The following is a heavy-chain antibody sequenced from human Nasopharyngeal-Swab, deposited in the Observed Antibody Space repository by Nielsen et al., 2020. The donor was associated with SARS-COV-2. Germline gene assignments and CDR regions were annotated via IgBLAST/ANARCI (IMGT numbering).Heavy chain of an antibody. Sequence: GESLKISCAASGFTFSSYWMHWVRQAPGKGLVWFSRINSDGSSTSYEDSVKGRFTISRDNAKNTLYLQMNSLRAEDTAVYYCAIISHDYGDFFDYWGQGTLVTVSS. CDR2: INSDGSST. V-gene: IGHV3-74*01. J-gene: IGHJ4*02. CDR1: GFTFSSYW. CDR3: AIISHDYGDFFDY. D-gene: IGHD4-17*01.